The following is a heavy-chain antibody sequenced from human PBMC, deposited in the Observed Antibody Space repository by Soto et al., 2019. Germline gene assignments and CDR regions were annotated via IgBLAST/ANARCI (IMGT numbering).Heavy chain of an antibody. CDR1: GFTFSSYA. J-gene: IGHJ6*02. V-gene: IGHV3-23*01. CDR3: AANRGYNYYYGMDV. D-gene: IGHD3-22*01. CDR2: ISGSGGST. Sequence: EVQLLESGGGLVQPGGSLRLSCAASGFTFSSYATSWVRQAPGKGLEWVSAISGSGGSTYYADSVKGRFTISRDNSKNTLYLQMNSLRAEDTAVYYCAANRGYNYYYGMDVWGQGTTVTVSS.